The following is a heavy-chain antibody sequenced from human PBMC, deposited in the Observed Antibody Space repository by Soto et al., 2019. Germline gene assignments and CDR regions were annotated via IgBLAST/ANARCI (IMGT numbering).Heavy chain of an antibody. D-gene: IGHD5-12*01. J-gene: IGHJ4*02. V-gene: IGHV3-23*01. CDR2: IRATGGSY. Sequence: EVQLLESGGGLVQPGGSLRLSCAASGFTFTSYATAWVRQVPGKGLEWVSTIRATGGSYYYAGSVKGRFTITRDNSKSTVYLQMNSLRDEDTALYYFAKDRGYIYGYGFDYWGKGTLVTVSS. CDR1: GFTFTSYA. CDR3: AKDRGYIYGYGFDY.